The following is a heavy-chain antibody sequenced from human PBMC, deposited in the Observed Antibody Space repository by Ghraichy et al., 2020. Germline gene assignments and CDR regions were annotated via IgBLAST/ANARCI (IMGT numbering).Heavy chain of an antibody. CDR3: ARGRYSSGWYRS. V-gene: IGHV4-34*01. J-gene: IGHJ4*02. D-gene: IGHD6-19*01. Sequence: LSLTCAVYGGSFSGYYWSWIRQPPGKGLEWIGEINHSGSTNYNPSLKSRVTISVDTSKNQFSLKLSSVTAADTAVYYCARGRYSSGWYRSWGQGTLVTVSS. CDR2: INHSGST. CDR1: GGSFSGYY.